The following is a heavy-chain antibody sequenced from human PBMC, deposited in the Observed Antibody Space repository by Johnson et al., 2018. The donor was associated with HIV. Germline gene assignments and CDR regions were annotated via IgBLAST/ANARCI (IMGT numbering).Heavy chain of an antibody. CDR2: INGNGGST. D-gene: IGHD2-21*01. CDR1: GFTFDDYG. J-gene: IGHJ3*02. V-gene: IGHV3-20*04. Sequence: VQVVESGGGVVRPGGSLRLSCAASGFTFDDYGMSWVRQAPGKGLEWVSGINGNGGSTGYADSVKGRFTISRDNAKNSLYLQMNSLRAEDTALYYCAKDIACGGDCGSHAFDIWGQGTMVTVSS. CDR3: AKDIACGGDCGSHAFDI.